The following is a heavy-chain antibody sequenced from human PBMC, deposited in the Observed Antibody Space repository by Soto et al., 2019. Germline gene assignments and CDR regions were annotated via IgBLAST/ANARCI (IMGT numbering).Heavy chain of an antibody. Sequence: ASVKVSCKASGYTFTSYYMPWVRQAPGQGLEWMGLINPSGGSTSYAQKFQGRITMTRDTSTSTVYMELSSLRSEDTAVYYCARYLIAVAGTDAFDIWGQGTMVTVSS. CDR2: INPSGGST. CDR1: GYTFTSYY. D-gene: IGHD6-19*01. CDR3: ARYLIAVAGTDAFDI. V-gene: IGHV1-46*01. J-gene: IGHJ3*02.